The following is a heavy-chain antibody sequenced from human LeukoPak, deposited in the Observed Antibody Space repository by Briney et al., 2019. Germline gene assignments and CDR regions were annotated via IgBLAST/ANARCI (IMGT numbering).Heavy chain of an antibody. V-gene: IGHV3-33*01. CDR1: GFAFSTYG. J-gene: IGHJ6*02. CDR2: IWYDGSNK. CDR3: APLVDYDSSGYYLPTDNYHGMDV. D-gene: IGHD3-22*01. Sequence: GGSLRLSCAASGFAFSTYGIHWVRQAPGKGLEWVALIWYDGSNKYYADSVKGRFTISRDNSKNTLYLQMNSLGAEDTAVYYCAPLVDYDSSGYYLPTDNYHGMDVWGQGTTVTVTS.